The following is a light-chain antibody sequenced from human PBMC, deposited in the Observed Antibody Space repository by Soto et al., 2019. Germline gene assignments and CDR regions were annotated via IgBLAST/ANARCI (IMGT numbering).Light chain of an antibody. V-gene: IGLV2-14*03. CDR3: TSYTTRGTYV. J-gene: IGLJ1*01. CDR1: SSDIGAYIH. CDR2: DVS. Sequence: QSALTQPASVSGSPGQSIAVSCSGTSSDIGAYIHVSWYQQHPGKAPKLMIYDVSNRPSGVSDRFSGSKSGNTASLTISGLQAEDEGDYYCTSYTTRGTYVFGAGTKLTVL.